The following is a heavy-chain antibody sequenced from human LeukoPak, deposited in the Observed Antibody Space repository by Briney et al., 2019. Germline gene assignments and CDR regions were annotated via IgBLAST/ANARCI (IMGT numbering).Heavy chain of an antibody. Sequence: GGSLRLSCAASGFTFSSYEMNWVRQAPGKGLEWVSYISSSGSTIYYADSVKGRFTISRDNAKNSLYLQMNSLRAEDTAVYYCAKVPHEYSSGWYSGKFDPWGQGTLVTVSS. CDR1: GFTFSSYE. CDR3: AKVPHEYSSGWYSGKFDP. J-gene: IGHJ5*02. CDR2: ISSSGSTI. V-gene: IGHV3-48*03. D-gene: IGHD6-19*01.